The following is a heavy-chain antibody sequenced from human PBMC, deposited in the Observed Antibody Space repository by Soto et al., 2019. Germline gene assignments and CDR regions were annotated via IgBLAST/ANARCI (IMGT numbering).Heavy chain of an antibody. CDR3: ARGRIAAAGRWFDP. CDR1: GGSISSYY. CDR2: IYYSGST. Sequence: PSETLSLTCTVSGGSISSYYWSWIRQPPGKGLEWIGYIYYSGSTNYNPSLKSRVTISVDTSKNQFSLYLQMNSLRAEDTAVYYCARGRIAAAGRWFDPWGQGTLVTVSS. V-gene: IGHV4-59*12. D-gene: IGHD6-13*01. J-gene: IGHJ5*02.